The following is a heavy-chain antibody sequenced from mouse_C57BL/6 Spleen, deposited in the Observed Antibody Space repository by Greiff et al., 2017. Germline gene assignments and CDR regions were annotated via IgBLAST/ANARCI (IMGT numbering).Heavy chain of an antibody. J-gene: IGHJ2*01. CDR2: IDPSDSYT. V-gene: IGHV1-69*01. CDR3: ARAIYYDYGNYFDY. D-gene: IGHD2-4*01. CDR1: GYTFTSYW. Sequence: QVQLQQPGAELVMPGASVKLSCKASGYTFTSYWMHWVKQRPGQGLEWIGEIDPSDSYTNYNQKFKGKSTLTVDKSSSTAYMQLSSLTSEDSAVYYCARAIYYDYGNYFDYWGQGTTLTVSS.